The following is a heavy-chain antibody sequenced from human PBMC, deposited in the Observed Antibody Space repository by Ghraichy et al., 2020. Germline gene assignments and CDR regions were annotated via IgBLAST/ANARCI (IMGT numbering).Heavy chain of an antibody. V-gene: IGHV3-53*01. Sequence: GESLNISCAASGFTFSTYAMSWVRQAPGKGLEWVSFIYDDGDTYYADSVNGRFTISSDDSKNTLYLQMNNLRAEDTAVYYCAREHITRTCTGGRCYVSVNGYLDPWGQGTLVTVSS. CDR3: AREHITRTCTGGRCYVSVNGYLDP. D-gene: IGHD2-15*01. J-gene: IGHJ5*02. CDR2: IYDDGDT. CDR1: GFTFSTYA.